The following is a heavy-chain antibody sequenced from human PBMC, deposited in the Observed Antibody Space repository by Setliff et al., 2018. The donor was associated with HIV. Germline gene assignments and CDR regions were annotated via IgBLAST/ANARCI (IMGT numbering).Heavy chain of an antibody. D-gene: IGHD3-22*01. CDR1: GGSINNGAYY. Sequence: SETLSLTCTVSGGSINNGAYYWSWIRQHPGKGLEWIGYIYYSGSTYYNPSLKSRVTISVDTSKNQFSLKLSSVTAADTAAYFCARTRYYYDSSDRYWVIDSWGPGTLVTVSS. CDR3: ARTRYYYDSSDRYWVIDS. V-gene: IGHV4-31*03. J-gene: IGHJ5*01. CDR2: IYYSGST.